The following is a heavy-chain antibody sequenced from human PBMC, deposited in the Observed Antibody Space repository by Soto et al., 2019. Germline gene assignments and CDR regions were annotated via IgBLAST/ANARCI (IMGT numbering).Heavy chain of an antibody. CDR3: AKPSVPRPRKTVTFDF. Sequence: PGESLLLSCAASGFTFSSYAMSWVRPAPGKGLEWVSAISGSGVSTYYADSVKGRFTISRDNSKNTLYLQMNSLRAEDTAVYYCAKPSVPRPRKTVTFDFWGQGTLVTVSS. CDR1: GFTFSSYA. V-gene: IGHV3-23*01. CDR2: ISGSGVST. D-gene: IGHD4-17*01. J-gene: IGHJ5*01.